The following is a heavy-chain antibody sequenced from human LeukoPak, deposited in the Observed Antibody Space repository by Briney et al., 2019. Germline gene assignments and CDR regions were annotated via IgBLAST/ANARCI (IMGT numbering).Heavy chain of an antibody. CDR1: GDSLSSTY. CDR2: GHHSVRS. CDR3: ARESEGTYHDSTAAFHY. V-gene: IGHV4-59*01. D-gene: IGHD1-7*01. J-gene: IGHJ4*02. Sequence: SETLSLTRSVSGDSLSSTYWSWVRQPPGKGLEWIAYGHHSVRSDYNPSLKSRVTISVDTSKNQFSLKLSSVTAAYTAVYYCARESEGTYHDSTAAFHYWGQGTLVTVSS.